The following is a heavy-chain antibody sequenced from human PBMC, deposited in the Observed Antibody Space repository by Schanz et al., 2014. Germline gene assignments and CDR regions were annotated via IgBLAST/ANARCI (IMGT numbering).Heavy chain of an antibody. J-gene: IGHJ4*02. CDR1: GFSFSDYG. CDR2: IIHDGSEK. CDR3: AKDYRTGAIDY. V-gene: IGHV3-7*01. Sequence: VQLVESGGGVVQPGRSLRLSCAGSGFSFSDYGMHWVRQAPGRGLEWVANIIHDGSEKFYVDSVKGRFTISRDNAKNSLYLQMDALRAEDTAVYYCAKDYRTGAIDYWGQGTLVTVSS. D-gene: IGHD7-27*01.